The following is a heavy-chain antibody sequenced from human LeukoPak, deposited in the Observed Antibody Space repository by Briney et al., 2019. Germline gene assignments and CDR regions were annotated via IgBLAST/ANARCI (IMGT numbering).Heavy chain of an antibody. Sequence: GGSLRLSCAASGFTFSDYYMSWIRQAPGKGLEWVSYISSSGSTIYYADSVKGRFTISRDNAKNSLYLQMNSLRAEDTAVYYCXXXXXXXXXXXYHPGGFDPWGQGTLVTVSS. CDR3: XXXXXXXXXXXYHPGGFDP. CDR1: GFTFSDYY. D-gene: IGHD3-10*01. CDR2: ISSSGSTI. V-gene: IGHV3-11*01. J-gene: IGHJ5*02.